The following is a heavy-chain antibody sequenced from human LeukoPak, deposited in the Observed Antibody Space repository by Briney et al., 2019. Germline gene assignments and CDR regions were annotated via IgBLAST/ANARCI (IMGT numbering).Heavy chain of an antibody. CDR2: ISSSSSTI. V-gene: IGHV3-48*04. Sequence: GGSLRLSCAASGFTFSSYSMNWVRQAPGKGLEWVSYISSSSSTIYYADSVKGRFTISRDNAKNSLYLQMNSLRAEDTAVYYCARMQDIVLMVYASYWYFDLWGRGTLVTVSS. CDR1: GFTFSSYS. J-gene: IGHJ2*01. CDR3: ARMQDIVLMVYASYWYFDL. D-gene: IGHD2-8*01.